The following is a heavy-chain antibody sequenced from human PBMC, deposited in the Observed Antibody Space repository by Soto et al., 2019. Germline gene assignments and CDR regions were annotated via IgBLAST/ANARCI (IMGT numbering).Heavy chain of an antibody. CDR2: IYRTGST. V-gene: IGHV4-4*02. D-gene: IGHD1-7*01. J-gene: IGHJ4*02. CDR3: ASRDPGTSVDY. Sequence: SETLSLTCAVSGGSFTSNNWWTWVRQPPGKGLEWIGEIYRTGSTNYNPSLKSRVTISLDKSENQFSLKVTSLTAADTAVYYCASRDPGTSVDYWGQGTLVTVSS. CDR1: GGSFTSNNW.